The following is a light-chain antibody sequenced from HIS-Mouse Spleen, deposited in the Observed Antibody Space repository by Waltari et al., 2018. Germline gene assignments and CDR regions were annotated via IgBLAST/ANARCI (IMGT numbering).Light chain of an antibody. V-gene: IGLV2-11*01. J-gene: IGLJ3*02. Sequence: QSALTQPRSVSGSPGQSVTIPCTGTSSDVGSYTYVSWYQQHPGKAPKLMIYDVSKRPSGVPDRFSGSKSGNTASLTISGLQAEDEADYYCCSYAGSYTWVFGGGTKLTVL. CDR3: CSYAGSYTWV. CDR1: SSDVGSYTY. CDR2: DVS.